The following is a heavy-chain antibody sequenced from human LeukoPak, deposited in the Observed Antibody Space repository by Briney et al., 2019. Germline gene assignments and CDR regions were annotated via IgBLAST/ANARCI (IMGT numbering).Heavy chain of an antibody. CDR3: ARALSGDYRDAFDI. CDR1: GFTFDDYG. CDR2: INWNGGST. Sequence: GGSLRLSCAASGFTFDDYGMSWVRQAPGKGLEWVSGINWNGGSTGYADSVKGRFTTSRDNAKNSLYLQMNSLRAEDTALYHCARALSGDYRDAFDIWGQGTMVTVSS. V-gene: IGHV3-20*01. J-gene: IGHJ3*02. D-gene: IGHD4-11*01.